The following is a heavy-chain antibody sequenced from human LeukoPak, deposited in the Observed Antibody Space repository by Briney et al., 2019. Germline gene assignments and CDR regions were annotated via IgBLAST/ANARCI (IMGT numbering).Heavy chain of an antibody. CDR2: ISAYDGST. J-gene: IGHJ4*02. D-gene: IGHD3-10*01. V-gene: IGHV1-18*01. CDR1: GYTFTRCG. Sequence: GASVKVSCKASGYTFTRCGISWVRQAPGQGLEWMGWISAYDGSTNYAQKFQGRVTMTTDTSTSTAYMELRSLRSDDTAVYYRARDDRYLNPLYYFDYWGQGTLVTVSS. CDR3: ARDDRYLNPLYYFDY.